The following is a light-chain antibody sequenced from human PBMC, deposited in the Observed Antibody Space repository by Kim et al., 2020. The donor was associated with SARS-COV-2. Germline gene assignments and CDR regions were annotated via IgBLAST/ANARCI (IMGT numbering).Light chain of an antibody. CDR1: SSDVGGYIY. CDR2: DVS. V-gene: IGLV2-14*03. Sequence: SITIPCTGTSSDVGGYIYVSWYQQHPGKAPKLMIYDVSNRPSGVSNRFSGSKSGNTASLTISGLQAEDEADYYCSSYTSSTTLVVFGGGTQLTVL. J-gene: IGLJ2*01. CDR3: SSYTSSTTLVV.